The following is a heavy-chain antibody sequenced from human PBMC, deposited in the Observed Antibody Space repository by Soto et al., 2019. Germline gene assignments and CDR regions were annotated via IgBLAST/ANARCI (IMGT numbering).Heavy chain of an antibody. CDR3: ARFLPDSYSSSWYHPGDYYYYYGMDV. J-gene: IGHJ6*02. Sequence: QVQLQESGPGLVKPSGTLSLTCAVSGGSISSSDWWRWVRQPPGKGLEWIGEIYHSGSTNYNPSLKSRVTISVDKSKNQFSLKLSSVTAADTAVYYCARFLPDSYSSSWYHPGDYYYYYGMDVWGQGTTVTVSS. CDR2: IYHSGST. V-gene: IGHV4-4*02. CDR1: GGSISSSDW. D-gene: IGHD6-13*01.